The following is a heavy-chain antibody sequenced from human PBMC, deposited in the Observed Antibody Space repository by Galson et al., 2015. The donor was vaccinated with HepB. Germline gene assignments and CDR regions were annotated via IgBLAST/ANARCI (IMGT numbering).Heavy chain of an antibody. V-gene: IGHV5-51*01. CDR3: ARQGIGYGSPYYYMDV. CDR2: VYPGDSDI. D-gene: IGHD2-15*01. Sequence: QSGAEVKKPGESLKISCKGSGYSFNSYWIDWVRQMPGKGLEWMGTVYPGDSDIRYSPAFQGQVSISADKSISTAYLQWSSLKASDTAMYYCARQGIGYGSPYYYMDVWGKGTTVTVSS. CDR1: GYSFNSYW. J-gene: IGHJ6*03.